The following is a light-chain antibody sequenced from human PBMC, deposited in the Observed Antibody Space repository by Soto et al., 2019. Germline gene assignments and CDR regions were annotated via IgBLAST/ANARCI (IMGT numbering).Light chain of an antibody. CDR2: DDN. V-gene: IGLV1-51*01. Sequence: TQPPSVSAAPGQKVTISCSGSSSNIGGNSVSWYQQLPGTAPKLLIYDDNKRPSGIPDRFSGSKSGTSATLGITGFQTGDEADYYCGSWDSRLSADVFGPGTKVTVL. CDR3: GSWDSRLSADV. J-gene: IGLJ1*01. CDR1: SSNIGGNS.